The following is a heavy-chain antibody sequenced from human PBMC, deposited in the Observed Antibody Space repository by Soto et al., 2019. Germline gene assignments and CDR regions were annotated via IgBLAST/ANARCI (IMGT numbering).Heavy chain of an antibody. CDR1: GGSISSYY. CDR3: ARAKAPLYSSSWYWFDP. V-gene: IGHV4-59*08. CDR2: IYYSGST. Sequence: SETLSLTCTVSGGSISSYYWSWIRQPPGKGLEWIGYIYYSGSTNYNPSLKSRVTISVDTSKNQFSLKLNSMTAADTAVYYCARAKAPLYSSSWYWFDPWGQGTLVTVSS. J-gene: IGHJ5*02. D-gene: IGHD6-13*01.